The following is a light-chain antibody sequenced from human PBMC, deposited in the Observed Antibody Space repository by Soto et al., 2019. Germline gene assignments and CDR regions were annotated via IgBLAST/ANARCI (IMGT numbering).Light chain of an antibody. CDR2: DVS. Sequence: DIQMTQSPSSLSASVGDRVTITCRASQTINNDLNWYQQKPGRAPKLLIYDVSTLQSGVPTRFSGSASETDFTLTINSLETEDFATYFCQQSYSIPLTFGQGTKVQI. V-gene: IGKV1-39*01. CDR1: QTINND. CDR3: QQSYSIPLT. J-gene: IGKJ1*01.